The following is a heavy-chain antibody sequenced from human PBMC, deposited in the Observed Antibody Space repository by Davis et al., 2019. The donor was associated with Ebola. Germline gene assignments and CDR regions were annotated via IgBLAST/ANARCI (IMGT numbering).Heavy chain of an antibody. CDR3: ARAGKRIYYYYGMDV. CDR2: ISSSSSTI. J-gene: IGHJ6*02. CDR1: GFTFSSYE. Sequence: GGSLRLSCAASGFTFSSYEMNWVRQAPGKGLEWVSYISSSSSTIYYADSVKGRFTISRDNAKNSLYLQMNSLRDEDTAVYYCARAGKRIYYYYGMDVWGQGTTVTVSS. D-gene: IGHD6-25*01. V-gene: IGHV3-48*02.